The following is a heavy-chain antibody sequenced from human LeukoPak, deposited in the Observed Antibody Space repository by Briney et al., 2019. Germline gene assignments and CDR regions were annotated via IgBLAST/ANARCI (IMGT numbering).Heavy chain of an antibody. J-gene: IGHJ5*02. CDR1: GSSISSYY. CDR3: ARDSIAVAGNGFDP. V-gene: IGHV4-59*01. CDR2: IYYSGST. D-gene: IGHD6-19*01. Sequence: SETLSLTCTVSGSSISSYYWSWIRQPPGKGLEWIGYIYYSGSTNYNPSLKSRVTISVDTSKNQFSLKLSSVTAADTAVYYCARDSIAVAGNGFDPWGQGTLVTVSS.